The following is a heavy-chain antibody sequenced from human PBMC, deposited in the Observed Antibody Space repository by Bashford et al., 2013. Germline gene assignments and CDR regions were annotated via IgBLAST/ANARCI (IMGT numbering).Heavy chain of an antibody. D-gene: IGHD6-19*01. CDR1: GFDFSNSA. CDR2: IDPNSGAT. CDR3: ARDPTVAGTPYYFDS. J-gene: IGHJ4*02. V-gene: IGHV1-2*02. Sequence: VASVKVSCKASGFDFSNSALQWVRQARGQGLEWMGWIDPNSGATKYEQKFQGRVTVTTDTSISTAYLELSRLSSDDTAVYYCARDPTVAGTPYYFDSWGQGTLVTVSS.